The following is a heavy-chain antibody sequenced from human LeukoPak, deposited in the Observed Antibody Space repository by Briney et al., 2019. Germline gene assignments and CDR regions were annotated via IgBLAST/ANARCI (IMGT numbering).Heavy chain of an antibody. D-gene: IGHD2-2*01. V-gene: IGHV3-23*01. CDR3: AKALSSCLHRCHYYYYYGMDV. CDR2: ISGSGGST. CDR1: GFTFSSYA. Sequence: GGSLRLSCAASGFTFSSYAMSWVRQAPGKGLEWVSAISGSGGSTYYADSVKGRFTISRDNSKNTLYLQMNSLRAEDTAVYYCAKALSSCLHRCHYYYYYGMDVWGQGTTVTVSS. J-gene: IGHJ6*02.